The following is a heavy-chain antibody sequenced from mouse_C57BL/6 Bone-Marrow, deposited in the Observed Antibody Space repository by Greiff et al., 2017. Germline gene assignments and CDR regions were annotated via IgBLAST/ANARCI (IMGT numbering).Heavy chain of an antibody. J-gene: IGHJ1*03. D-gene: IGHD1-1*01. CDR3: TTYGSSPWYFDV. CDR2: IYPGNSDT. CDR1: GYTFTSYW. Sequence: VQLKQSGTVLARPGASVKMSCKTSGYTFTSYWMHWVKQRPGQGLEWIGSIYPGNSDTSYNQKFKGKAKLTAVTSASTAYMELSSLTNEDSAVYYCTTYGSSPWYFDVWGTGTTVTVSS. V-gene: IGHV1-5*01.